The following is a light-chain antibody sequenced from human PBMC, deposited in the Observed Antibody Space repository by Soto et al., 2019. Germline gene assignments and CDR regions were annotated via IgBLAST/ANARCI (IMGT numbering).Light chain of an antibody. J-gene: IGKJ1*01. Sequence: EIVLTQSPGTLSLSPGERATLSCRAIQSVRSSYLAWYQQKPGQAPSLLIYGASSRATGIPDRFSGSGSGTDFTLTISRLEPEDFAVYYCQQYGSSPPWTFGQGTKVDI. CDR1: QSVRSSY. V-gene: IGKV3-20*01. CDR2: GAS. CDR3: QQYGSSPPWT.